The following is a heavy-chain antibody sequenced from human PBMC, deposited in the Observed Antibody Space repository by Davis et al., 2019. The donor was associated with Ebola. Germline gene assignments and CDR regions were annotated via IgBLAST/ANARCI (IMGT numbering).Heavy chain of an antibody. CDR3: AKGFRMVSTIPYYFDF. V-gene: IGHV3-43*01. CDR2: ISWDGGTT. J-gene: IGHJ4*02. CDR1: GFMFGDFT. D-gene: IGHD5/OR15-5a*01. Sequence: GESLKISCEASGFMFGDFTMHWVRQVPGKGLEWVSLISWDGGTTYYADSVRGRFTISRDNSKNSLYLQMNSLRAEDTALYYCAKGFRMVSTIPYYFDFWGQGTLVTVSS.